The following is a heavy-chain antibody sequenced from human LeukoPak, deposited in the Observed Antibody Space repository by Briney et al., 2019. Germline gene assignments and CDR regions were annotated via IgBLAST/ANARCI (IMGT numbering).Heavy chain of an antibody. V-gene: IGHV1-69*05. J-gene: IGHJ5*02. CDR2: IIPIFGTA. Sequence: SVKVSCKASGGTFSSYAISWVRRAPGQGLEWMGRIIPIFGTANYAQKFQGRVTITTDESTSTAYMELSSLRSEDTAVYYCARLRLGELSWFDPWGQGTLVTVSS. CDR1: GGTFSSYA. CDR3: ARLRLGELSWFDP. D-gene: IGHD3-16*02.